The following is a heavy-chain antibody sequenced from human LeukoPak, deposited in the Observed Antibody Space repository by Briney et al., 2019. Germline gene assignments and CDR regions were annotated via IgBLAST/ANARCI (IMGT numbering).Heavy chain of an antibody. CDR2: IWFDESNK. J-gene: IGHJ3*02. D-gene: IGHD4-23*01. CDR3: PKTGNYGGASDAFDI. V-gene: IGHV3-30*02. CDR1: GLTFSAYA. Sequence: PGGPLTLPCAASGLTFSAYAMHWVRQAPGKGLEWVAFIWFDESNKYYADSVKGRFTISRDNSKNTVYLQMNSLRTEDTAMYNWPKTGNYGGASDAFDIWGQGQWSPCLQ.